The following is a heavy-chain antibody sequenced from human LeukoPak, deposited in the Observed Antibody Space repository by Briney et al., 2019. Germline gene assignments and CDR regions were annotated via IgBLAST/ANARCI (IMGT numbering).Heavy chain of an antibody. V-gene: IGHV4-34*01. Sequence: SETLSLTCAVYGGSFSGYYWSWIRQPPGKGLEWIGEINHSGSTNYNPSLKSRVTISVDTFKNQFSLKLSSVTAADTAVYYCARGSRGWYRENNWFDPWGQGTLVTVSS. J-gene: IGHJ5*02. CDR3: ARGSRGWYRENNWFDP. CDR2: INHSGST. CDR1: GGSFSGYY. D-gene: IGHD6-19*01.